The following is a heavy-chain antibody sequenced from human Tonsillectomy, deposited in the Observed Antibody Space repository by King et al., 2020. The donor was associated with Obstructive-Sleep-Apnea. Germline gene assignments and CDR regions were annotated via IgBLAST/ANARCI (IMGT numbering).Heavy chain of an antibody. CDR2: INPSSGST. J-gene: IGHJ6*02. Sequence: QLVQSGAEVKKPGASVKVSCKASGYTFTSYYIHWVRQAPGQGLEWMGVINPSSGSTIYAQKFQGRATMTRDPSTSTLYMELSSLRSEDTAVYYCARDRDASMASYYYYGVDVWGQGTTVTVSS. CDR1: GYTFTSYY. V-gene: IGHV1-46*01. CDR3: ARDRDASMASYYYYGVDV. D-gene: IGHD5-18*01.